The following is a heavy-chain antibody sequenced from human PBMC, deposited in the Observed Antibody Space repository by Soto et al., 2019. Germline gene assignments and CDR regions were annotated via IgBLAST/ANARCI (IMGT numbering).Heavy chain of an antibody. CDR2: IYYSGST. CDR3: ARFLEWSNDYDY. CDR1: GGSISSGDYY. V-gene: IGHV4-30-4*01. J-gene: IGHJ4*02. D-gene: IGHD3-3*01. Sequence: SETLSLTCTVSGGSISSGDYYWSWIRQPPGKGLEWIGYIYYSGSTYYNPSLKSRVTISVDTSKNQFSLKLSSVTAADTAVYYCARFLEWSNDYDYWGQGTLVTVSS.